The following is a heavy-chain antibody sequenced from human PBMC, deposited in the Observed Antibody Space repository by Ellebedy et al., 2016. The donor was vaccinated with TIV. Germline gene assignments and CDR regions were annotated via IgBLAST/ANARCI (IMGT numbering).Heavy chain of an antibody. Sequence: PGGSLRLSCAGSGFTFSDQYMYWVRQAPGKGLEWVSSISSNSGNKYCADSVEGRFTISRDNARNALSLQMNSLRAEDTAVYYCARDLHFAFDYWGRGTLVTVSS. CDR3: ARDLHFAFDY. V-gene: IGHV3-21*01. J-gene: IGHJ4*02. CDR1: GFTFSDQY. CDR2: ISSNSGNK.